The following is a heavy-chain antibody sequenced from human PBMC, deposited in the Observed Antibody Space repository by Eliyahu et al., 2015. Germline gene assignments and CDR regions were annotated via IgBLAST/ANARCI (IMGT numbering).Heavy chain of an antibody. CDR3: ARGDYYDIGGSYHDAFDI. J-gene: IGHJ3*02. D-gene: IGHD3-22*01. V-gene: IGHV3-7*04. CDR2: IQQDGSEK. CDR1: GFSFSNYW. Sequence: EVQLVESGGGLVQPGGSLRLSCAASGFSFSNYWMSWVRQAPGKGLEWMANIQQDGSEKYYVHSVKGRFTISRDNAKNSLYLQMNSLRAEDTAVYYCARGDYYDIGGSYHDAFDIWGQGTMVTVSS.